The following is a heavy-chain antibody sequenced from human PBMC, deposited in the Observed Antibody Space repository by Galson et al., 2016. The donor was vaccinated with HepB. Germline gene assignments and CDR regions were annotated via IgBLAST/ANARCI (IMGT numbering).Heavy chain of an antibody. CDR2: ISYDGSYS. CDR3: ARGGNYGYT. D-gene: IGHD1-26*01. CDR1: GFSFSTYA. J-gene: IGHJ4*02. V-gene: IGHV3-30*03. Sequence: SLRPSCAASGFSFSTYAMHWVRQAPGKGLEWVALISYDGSYSSYADSVKGRFTVSRDNSKNTLYLQMNSLRVEDTAVYYCARGGNYGYTWGLGTLVTVSS.